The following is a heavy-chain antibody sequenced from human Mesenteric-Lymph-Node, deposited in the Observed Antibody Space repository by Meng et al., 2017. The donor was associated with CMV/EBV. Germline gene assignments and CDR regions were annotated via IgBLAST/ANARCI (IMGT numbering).Heavy chain of an antibody. D-gene: IGHD6-6*01. CDR1: GGTFSSYA. J-gene: IGHJ4*02. CDR3: ARAYLSSSSPSRFDY. Sequence: SVKVSCKASGGTFSSYAISWVRQAPGQGLEWMGGIIPIFGTANYAQKFQGRVTITTDESTSTAYMELSSLRSEDTAVYYCARAYLSSSSPSRFDYWGQGTLVTVSS. V-gene: IGHV1-69*05. CDR2: IIPIFGTA.